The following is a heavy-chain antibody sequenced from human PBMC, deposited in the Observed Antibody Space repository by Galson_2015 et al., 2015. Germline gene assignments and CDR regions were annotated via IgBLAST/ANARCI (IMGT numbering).Heavy chain of an antibody. CDR1: GFTFSSYV. Sequence: SLRPSCAASGFTFSSYVMYWVRQAPGKGLEWVAVIWHDGNNEDYADSVKGRFTISRDNSKNTLYLQMNSLRVEDTAVYYCARDGAHCSGGSCYYYYGMDVWGQGTTVTVSS. CDR3: ARDGAHCSGGSCYYYYGMDV. V-gene: IGHV3-33*01. D-gene: IGHD2-15*01. J-gene: IGHJ6*02. CDR2: IWHDGNNE.